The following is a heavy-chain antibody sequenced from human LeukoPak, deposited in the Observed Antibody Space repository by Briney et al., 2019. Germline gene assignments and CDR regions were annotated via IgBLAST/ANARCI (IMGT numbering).Heavy chain of an antibody. CDR1: EFSVGSNY. CDR2: IYSGGST. CDR3: AKGLSWFGGSLATFGY. V-gene: IGHV3-53*01. J-gene: IGHJ4*02. D-gene: IGHD3-10*01. Sequence: GVSLRLSCAASEFSVGSNYMTWVRQAPGKGLEWVSLIYSGGSTYYADSVQGRFTISRDNSKNTLYLQMNSLSTEDTAVYYCAKGLSWFGGSLATFGYWGQGTLATVSS.